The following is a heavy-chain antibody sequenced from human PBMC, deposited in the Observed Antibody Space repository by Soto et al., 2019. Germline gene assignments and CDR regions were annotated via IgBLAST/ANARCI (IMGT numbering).Heavy chain of an antibody. Sequence: SETLSLTCTVSGDSISSYYWSWIRQPPGKGLEWIGYIYYSGSTNYNPSLKSRVTISVDTSKNQFSLKLSSVTAADTAVYYCAGLLGSSSLLFYWGQGTLVTSPQ. J-gene: IGHJ4*02. CDR3: AGLLGSSSLLFY. D-gene: IGHD6-6*01. V-gene: IGHV4-59*08. CDR1: GDSISSYY. CDR2: IYYSGST.